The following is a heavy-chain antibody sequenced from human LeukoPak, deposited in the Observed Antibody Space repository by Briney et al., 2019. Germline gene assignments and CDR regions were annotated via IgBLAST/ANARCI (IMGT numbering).Heavy chain of an antibody. Sequence: SETLSLTCIVSGGSISSYYWSWIRQPPGKGLEWIGYIYYSGSTNYNPSLKSRVTISVDTSKNQFSLKLSSVTAADTAVYYCARVSTIDGSGSYYYFDYWGQGTLVTVSS. V-gene: IGHV4-59*01. CDR1: GGSISSYY. D-gene: IGHD3-10*01. J-gene: IGHJ4*02. CDR3: ARVSTIDGSGSYYYFDY. CDR2: IYYSGST.